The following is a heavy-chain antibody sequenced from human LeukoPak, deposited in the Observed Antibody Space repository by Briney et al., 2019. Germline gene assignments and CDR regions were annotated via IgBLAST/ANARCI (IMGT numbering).Heavy chain of an antibody. CDR2: IYYSGST. J-gene: IGHJ5*02. CDR1: GGSIGSGGYY. Sequence: SETLSLTCTVSGGSIGSGGYYWSWIRQHPGKGLEWIGYIYYSGSTHYNPSLKSRVTMSVDTSKNQFSLKLSSVTAADTAVYYCARGYYGSGSYPRVYNWFDPWGQGTLVTVSS. V-gene: IGHV4-31*03. D-gene: IGHD3-10*01. CDR3: ARGYYGSGSYPRVYNWFDP.